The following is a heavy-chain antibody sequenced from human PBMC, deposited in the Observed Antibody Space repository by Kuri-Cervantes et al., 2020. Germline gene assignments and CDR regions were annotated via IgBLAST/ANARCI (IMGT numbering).Heavy chain of an antibody. D-gene: IGHD2-2*01. V-gene: IGHV4-61*08. CDR3: ARGIPAAPRSALDP. CDR2: IYSGGST. CDR1: GGSISSGDYY. J-gene: IGHJ5*02. Sequence: GSLRLSCTVSGGSISSGDYYWSWIRQPPGKGLEWIGYIYSGGSTNHNPSLKSRVTISIDTSKNQFSLNLYSVTAEDTAVYYCARGIPAAPRSALDPWGQGTLVTVSS.